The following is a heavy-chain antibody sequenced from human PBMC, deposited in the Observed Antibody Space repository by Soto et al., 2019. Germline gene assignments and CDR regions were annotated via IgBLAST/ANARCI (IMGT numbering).Heavy chain of an antibody. D-gene: IGHD6-13*01. CDR2: MNPNSGNT. CDR1: GYTFTSYD. Sequence: ATVKVSCKASGYTFTSYDINWVRQATGQGLEWMGWMNPNSGNTGYAQKFQGRLTMSWTTSISTAYMELSSLTSDDTAVYYCARAGMPAAGTRGLVWFDPWGQGTLVTVSS. J-gene: IGHJ5*02. CDR3: ARAGMPAAGTRGLVWFDP. V-gene: IGHV1-8*01.